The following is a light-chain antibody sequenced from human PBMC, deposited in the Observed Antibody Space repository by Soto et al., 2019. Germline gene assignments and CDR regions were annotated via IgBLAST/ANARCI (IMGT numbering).Light chain of an antibody. CDR1: QSVNSGY. J-gene: IGKJ1*01. Sequence: EIVLTQSPGTLSLSPGERATLSCRASQSVNSGYLAWYQQKPGQAPRLLIYGTSTRAAGIPDRFSGSGSGTGFTLTISRLEPEDFAVYSCEQYLASPPWTFGQGTVVE. V-gene: IGKV3-20*01. CDR2: GTS. CDR3: EQYLASPPWT.